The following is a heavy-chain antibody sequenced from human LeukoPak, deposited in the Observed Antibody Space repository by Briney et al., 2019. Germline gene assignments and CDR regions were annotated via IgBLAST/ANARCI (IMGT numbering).Heavy chain of an antibody. J-gene: IGHJ4*02. CDR1: GGSISSYY. CDR2: IYYSGST. Sequence: SKTLSLTCTVSGGSISSYYWSWIRQPPGKGLEWIGYIYYSGSTNYNPSLKSRVTISVDTSKNQFSLKLSSVTAADTAVYYCASYDSSGYYFDYWGQGTLVTVSS. D-gene: IGHD3-22*01. CDR3: ASYDSSGYYFDY. V-gene: IGHV4-59*01.